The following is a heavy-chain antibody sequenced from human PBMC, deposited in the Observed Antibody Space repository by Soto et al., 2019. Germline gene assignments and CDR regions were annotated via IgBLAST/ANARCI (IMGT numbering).Heavy chain of an antibody. CDR3: ARGCSSTSCYNWFDP. CDR1: GGTFSSYA. CDR2: IIPIFGTA. V-gene: IGHV1-69*13. J-gene: IGHJ5*02. Sequence: SVKVSCKASGGTFSSYAISWVRQAPGQGLEWMGGIIPIFGTANYAQKFQGRVTITADESTSTAYMELSSLRSEDTAVYYCARGCSSTSCYNWFDPWGQGTLVTVSS. D-gene: IGHD2-2*01.